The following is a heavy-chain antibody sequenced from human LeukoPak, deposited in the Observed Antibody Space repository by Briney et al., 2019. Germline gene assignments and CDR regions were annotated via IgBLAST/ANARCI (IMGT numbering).Heavy chain of an antibody. J-gene: IGHJ4*02. D-gene: IGHD3-10*01. CDR1: GGSISSSSYY. V-gene: IGHV4-39*01. Sequence: PSETLSLTCTVSGGSISSSSYYWGWIRQPPGKGLEWIGSIYYSGSTYYNPSLKSRVTISVDTSKNQFSLKLSSVTAADTAVYYCARLHYHGDYWGQGTLVTVSS. CDR3: ARLHYHGDY. CDR2: IYYSGST.